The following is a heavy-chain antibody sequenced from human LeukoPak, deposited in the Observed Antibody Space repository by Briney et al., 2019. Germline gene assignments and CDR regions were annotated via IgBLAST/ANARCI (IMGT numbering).Heavy chain of an antibody. V-gene: IGHV3-48*03. CDR2: ISSSGSTV. Sequence: PGGSLRLSCAASGFTFSSYEMNWVRQAPGKGLEWVSYISSSGSTVYYADSVKGRFTISRDNAKNSLYLQMNSLRAEDTAVYYCARDNREVRGVIYYYYMDVWGKGTTVTISS. J-gene: IGHJ6*03. D-gene: IGHD3-10*01. CDR1: GFTFSSYE. CDR3: ARDNREVRGVIYYYYMDV.